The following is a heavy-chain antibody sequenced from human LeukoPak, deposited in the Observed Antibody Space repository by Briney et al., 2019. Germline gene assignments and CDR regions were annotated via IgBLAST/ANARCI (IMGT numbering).Heavy chain of an antibody. V-gene: IGHV3-7*01. CDR3: AELGITMIGGV. J-gene: IGHJ6*04. CDR2: IKQDGSEK. D-gene: IGHD3-10*02. CDR1: GFTVSSNY. Sequence: GGSLRLSCAASGFTVSSNYMSWVRQAPGKGLEWVANIKQDGSEKDYVDSVKGRFTISRDNAKNSLYLQMNSLRAEDTAVYYCAELGITMIGGVWGKGTTVTISS.